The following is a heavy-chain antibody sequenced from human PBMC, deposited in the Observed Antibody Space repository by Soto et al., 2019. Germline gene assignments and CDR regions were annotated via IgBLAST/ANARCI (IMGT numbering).Heavy chain of an antibody. CDR3: AVAAGKGSYNWFDP. CDR1: GGTFSSYA. D-gene: IGHD6-13*01. Sequence: ASVKVSCKASGGTFSSYAISWVRQAPGQGLEWMGGIIPIFGTANYAQKFQGRVTITADESTSTAYMELSSLRSEDTAVYYCAVAAGKGSYNWFDPWGQGTLVTVSS. V-gene: IGHV1-69*13. CDR2: IIPIFGTA. J-gene: IGHJ5*02.